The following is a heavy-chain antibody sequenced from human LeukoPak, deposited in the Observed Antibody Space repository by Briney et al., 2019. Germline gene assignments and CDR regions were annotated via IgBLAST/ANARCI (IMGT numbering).Heavy chain of an antibody. J-gene: IGHJ4*02. Sequence: SETLSLTCAVYGGSFSGYYWSWIRQPPGKGLEWIGEINHSGSTNYNPSLKSRVTISVDTSKNQFSLKLSSVTAADTAVYYCAGGGYDSIRPPHFDYWGQGTLVTVSS. CDR1: GGSFSGYY. CDR2: INHSGST. CDR3: AGGGYDSIRPPHFDY. D-gene: IGHD3-22*01. V-gene: IGHV4-34*01.